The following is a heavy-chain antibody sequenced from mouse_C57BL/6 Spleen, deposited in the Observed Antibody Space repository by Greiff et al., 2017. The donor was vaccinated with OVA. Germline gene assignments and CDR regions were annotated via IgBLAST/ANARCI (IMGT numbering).Heavy chain of an antibody. CDR2: IYPGDGDT. CDR3: ASGAYYGSSLDY. CDR1: GYAFSSYW. J-gene: IGHJ2*01. V-gene: IGHV1-80*01. D-gene: IGHD1-1*01. Sequence: VKLMESGAELVKPGASVKISCKASGYAFSSYWMNWVKQRPGKGLEWIGQIYPGDGDTNYNGKFKGKATLTADKSSSTAYMQLSSLTSEDSAVYFCASGAYYGSSLDYWGQGTTLTVSS.